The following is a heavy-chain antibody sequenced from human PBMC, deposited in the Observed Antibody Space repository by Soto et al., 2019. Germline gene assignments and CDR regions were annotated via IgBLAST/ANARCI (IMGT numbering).Heavy chain of an antibody. J-gene: IGHJ4*02. Sequence: TQSLTCTVSGGTIRSGGYSWSWIRQPPGKGLEWIGYIYHSGSTYYNPSLKSRVTISVDRSKNQFSLKLSSVTAADTAMYYCARASTTVTTLDYWGQGTLVTVSS. CDR2: IYHSGST. CDR3: ARASTTVTTLDY. D-gene: IGHD4-17*01. CDR1: GGTIRSGGYS. V-gene: IGHV4-30-2*01.